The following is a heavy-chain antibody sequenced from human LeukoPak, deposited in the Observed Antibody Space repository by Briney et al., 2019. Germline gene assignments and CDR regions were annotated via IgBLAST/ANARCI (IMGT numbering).Heavy chain of an antibody. CDR2: IYYSGST. Sequence: SETLSLTCTVSGGSVNSGSYYWSWIRQPPGKGLEWIGYIYYSGSTNYNPSLKSRVTISVDTSKNQFSLKLSSVTAADTAVYYCARGDYDILTRTYYYYYYGMDVWGKGTTVTVSS. D-gene: IGHD3-9*01. CDR1: GGSVNSGSYY. V-gene: IGHV4-61*01. CDR3: ARGDYDILTRTYYYYYYGMDV. J-gene: IGHJ6*04.